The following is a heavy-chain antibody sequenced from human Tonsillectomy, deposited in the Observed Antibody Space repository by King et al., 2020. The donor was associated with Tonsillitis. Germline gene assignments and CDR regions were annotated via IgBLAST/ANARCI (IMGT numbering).Heavy chain of an antibody. CDR3: AKGWKESGYVYKEHYFDY. CDR2: FSSSGGTT. J-gene: IGHJ4*02. CDR1: GFTFSSYV. V-gene: IGHV3-23*04. D-gene: IGHD5-12*01. Sequence: VQLVESGGGLVQPGGSLRLSCAASGFTFSSYVMSWVRQAPGKGLEWVSTFSSSGGTTYYADSVKGRFTISRDNSKNTLYLQMNSLRAEDTAVYYCAKGWKESGYVYKEHYFDYWGQGTLVTVPS.